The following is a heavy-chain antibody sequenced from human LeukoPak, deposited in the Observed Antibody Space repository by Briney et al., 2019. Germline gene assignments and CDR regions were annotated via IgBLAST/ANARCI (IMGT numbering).Heavy chain of an antibody. CDR1: GGSISSGDYY. CDR2: IYYSGST. V-gene: IGHV4-30-4*01. J-gene: IGHJ4*02. D-gene: IGHD6-13*01. Sequence: PSETQSLTCTVSGGSISSGDYYWSWIRQPPGKGLEWIGYIYYSGSTYYNPSLKSRVTISVDTSKNQFSLKLSSVTAADTAVYYCARSTRLAAAGFDYWGQGTLVTVSS. CDR3: ARSTRLAAAGFDY.